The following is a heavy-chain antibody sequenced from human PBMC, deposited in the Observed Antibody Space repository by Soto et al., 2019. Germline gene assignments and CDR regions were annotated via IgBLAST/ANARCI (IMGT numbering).Heavy chain of an antibody. Sequence: GGSLRLSCAASGFTFSSYAMSWVRQAPGKGLEWVSAISGSGGSTYYADSVKGRFTISRDNSKNTLYLQMNSLRAEDTAVYYCAKDLLVPYDYVWGSYRSPSYYYGMDVWGQGTTVTVSS. CDR1: GFTFSSYA. CDR2: ISGSGGST. J-gene: IGHJ6*02. D-gene: IGHD3-16*02. CDR3: AKDLLVPYDYVWGSYRSPSYYYGMDV. V-gene: IGHV3-23*01.